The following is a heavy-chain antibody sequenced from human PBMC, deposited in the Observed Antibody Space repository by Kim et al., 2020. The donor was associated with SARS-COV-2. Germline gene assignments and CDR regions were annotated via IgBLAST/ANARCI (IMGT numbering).Heavy chain of an antibody. J-gene: IGHJ4*02. CDR3: AGAPSGSQSG. CDR1: GFTVSSNY. Sequence: GGSLRLSCAASGFTVSSNYMSWARQAPGKGLEWVSVIYSGGSKYYTDSVKGRFTISRDNSKNTLYLQMNSLRAEDTAVYYCAGAPSGSQSGWGQGTLVTVSS. CDR2: IYSGGSK. D-gene: IGHD1-26*01. V-gene: IGHV3-66*01.